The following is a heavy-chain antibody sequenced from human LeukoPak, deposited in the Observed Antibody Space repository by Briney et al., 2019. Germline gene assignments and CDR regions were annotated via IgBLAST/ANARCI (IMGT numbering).Heavy chain of an antibody. D-gene: IGHD6-19*01. CDR3: ARDDGGAVAGFDY. CDR2: INHSGST. Sequence: SETLSLTCAVYGGSFSGYYWGWIRQPPGKGLEWIGEINHSGSTNYNPSLKSRVTISVDTSKNQFSLKLSSVTAADTAVYYCARDDGGAVAGFDYWGQGTLVTVSS. V-gene: IGHV4-34*01. J-gene: IGHJ4*02. CDR1: GGSFSGYY.